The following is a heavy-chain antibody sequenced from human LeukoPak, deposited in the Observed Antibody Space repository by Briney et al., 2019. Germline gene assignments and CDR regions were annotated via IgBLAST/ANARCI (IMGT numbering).Heavy chain of an antibody. J-gene: IGHJ3*02. CDR2: ISSSSSTI. CDR1: AFTFSSYS. D-gene: IGHD3-22*01. CDR3: ARDLRLDDSSGYYYGNAFDI. Sequence: GGSLRLSCAASAFTFSSYSMNWVRQAPGKGLEGVSYISSSSSTIYYADSVKGRFTISRDNAKNSLYLQMNSLRDEDTAVYYCARDLRLDDSSGYYYGNAFDIWGQGTMVTVSS. V-gene: IGHV3-48*02.